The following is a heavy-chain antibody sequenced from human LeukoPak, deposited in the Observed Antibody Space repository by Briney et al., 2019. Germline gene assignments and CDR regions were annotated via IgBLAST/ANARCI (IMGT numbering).Heavy chain of an antibody. CDR1: GGSISSSSSY. CDR2: IYYSGST. V-gene: IGHV4-39*02. Sequence: SETLSLTCTVSGGSISSSSSYWGWIRQPPGKGLEWIGSIYYSGSTYYDPSLKSRVTISVDTSKNQFSLKLSSVTAADTAVYYCARDGGIVGATTGAVFDYWGQGTLVTVSS. J-gene: IGHJ4*02. D-gene: IGHD1-26*01. CDR3: ARDGGIVGATTGAVFDY.